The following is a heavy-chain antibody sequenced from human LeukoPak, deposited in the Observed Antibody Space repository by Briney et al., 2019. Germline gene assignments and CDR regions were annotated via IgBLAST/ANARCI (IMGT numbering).Heavy chain of an antibody. CDR3: ARERGTYGSGSYYPSYYYHGMDV. Sequence: ASVKVSCKASGYTFTSYGISWVRQAPGQVLVWMGWISAYNGNTNYAQKLQGRVTMTTDTSTSTAYMELRSLRSDDTVVYYCARERGTYGSGSYYPSYYYHGMDVWGQGTTVTVSS. J-gene: IGHJ6*02. CDR1: GYTFTSYG. V-gene: IGHV1-18*01. CDR2: ISAYNGNT. D-gene: IGHD3-10*01.